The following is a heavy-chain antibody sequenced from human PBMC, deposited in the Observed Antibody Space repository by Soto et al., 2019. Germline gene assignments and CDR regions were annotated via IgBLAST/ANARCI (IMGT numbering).Heavy chain of an antibody. CDR1: GFTFSSYA. Sequence: QVQLVESGGGVVQPGRSLRLSCAASGFTFSSYAMHWVRQAPGKGLEWVAVISYDGSNKYYADSVKGRFTISRDNSKNTXFLQMNRLRAEDTAVYYCARDGYSSSWFHYYYGMDVWGQGTTVTVSS. J-gene: IGHJ6*02. V-gene: IGHV3-30-3*01. CDR2: ISYDGSNK. D-gene: IGHD6-13*01. CDR3: ARDGYSSSWFHYYYGMDV.